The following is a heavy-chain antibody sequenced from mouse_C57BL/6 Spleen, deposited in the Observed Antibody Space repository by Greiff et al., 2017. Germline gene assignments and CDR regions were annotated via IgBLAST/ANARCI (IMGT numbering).Heavy chain of an antibody. CDR3: ARSGYYGSSYGYAMDY. CDR2: INPNNGGT. Sequence: VQLQQSGPELVKPGASVKISCKASGYTFTDYYMNWVKQSHGKSLEWIGDINPNNGGTSYNQKFKGKATLTVDKSSSTAYMELRSLTSKDSAVYYCARSGYYGSSYGYAMDYWGQGTSVTVSS. D-gene: IGHD1-1*01. J-gene: IGHJ4*01. V-gene: IGHV1-26*01. CDR1: GYTFTDYY.